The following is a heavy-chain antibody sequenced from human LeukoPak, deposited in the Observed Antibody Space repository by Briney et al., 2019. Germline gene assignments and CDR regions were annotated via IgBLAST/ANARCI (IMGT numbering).Heavy chain of an antibody. CDR2: ISSSSSYI. CDR3: AREGSSSWYDY. V-gene: IGHV3-21*01. D-gene: IGHD6-13*01. Sequence: GGSLRLSCVASGFTFSSYNMNWVRQAPGKGLEWVSSISSSSSYIYYADSVKGRFTISRDNAKNSLYLQMNSLRAEDTAVYYCAREGSSSWYDYWGQETLVTVSS. J-gene: IGHJ4*02. CDR1: GFTFSSYN.